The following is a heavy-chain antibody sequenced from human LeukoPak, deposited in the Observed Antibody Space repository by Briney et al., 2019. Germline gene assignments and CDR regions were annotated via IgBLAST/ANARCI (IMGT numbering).Heavy chain of an antibody. V-gene: IGHV4-59*01. CDR3: ARDHGGNYYFDY. J-gene: IGHJ4*02. D-gene: IGHD1-7*01. CDR1: GGSISSYY. CDR2: IYYSGST. Sequence: SETLSLTCTVSGGSISSYYWSWIRQPPGKGLEWIGYIYYSGSTNYNPSLKSRVTISVDTSKNQFSLKLGSVTAADTAVYYCARDHGGNYYFDYWGQGTLVTVSS.